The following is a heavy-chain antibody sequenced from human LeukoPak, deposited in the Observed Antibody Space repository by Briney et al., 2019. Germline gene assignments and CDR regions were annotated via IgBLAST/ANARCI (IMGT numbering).Heavy chain of an antibody. D-gene: IGHD2-21*02. CDR2: IHPGDSDT. CDR3: ARVVVVTATHWYFDL. Sequence: GESLKISCEASGYLFPNYWIGWVRQVPGKGLDWMGLIHPGDSDTRYSPSFQGQVTISVDKSITTAYLQWSSLQASDTAIYFCARVVVVTATHWYFDLWGRGSLVTVFS. J-gene: IGHJ2*01. V-gene: IGHV5-51*01. CDR1: GYLFPNYW.